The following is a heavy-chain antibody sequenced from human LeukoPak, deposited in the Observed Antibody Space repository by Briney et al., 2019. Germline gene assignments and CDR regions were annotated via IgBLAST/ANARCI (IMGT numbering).Heavy chain of an antibody. CDR3: ARDRSYGLDY. Sequence: GGSLRLSCVTSGFSFRSFWMHWVRPAPGKGLVWVSRINHDGSSTNYADSVKGRFTISRDNAQNTLYLQMNSLRAEATAVYYCARDRSYGLDYWGQGTLVTVSS. J-gene: IGHJ4*02. CDR2: INHDGSST. D-gene: IGHD5-18*01. CDR1: GFSFRSFW. V-gene: IGHV3-74*01.